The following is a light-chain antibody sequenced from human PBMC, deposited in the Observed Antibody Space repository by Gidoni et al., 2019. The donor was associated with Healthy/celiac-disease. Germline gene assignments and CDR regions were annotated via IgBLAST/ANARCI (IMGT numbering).Light chain of an antibody. J-gene: IGKJ4*01. Sequence: ELVMTQSPATLSVSPGERATLSCRASQSVSSNLAWYQQKPGQAPRLLIYGASTRATGIPARFSGSGSGTEFTLIISSLQSEDFAVYYCQQYNNWPPVTFGGGTKVEIK. V-gene: IGKV3-15*01. CDR3: QQYNNWPPVT. CDR2: GAS. CDR1: QSVSSN.